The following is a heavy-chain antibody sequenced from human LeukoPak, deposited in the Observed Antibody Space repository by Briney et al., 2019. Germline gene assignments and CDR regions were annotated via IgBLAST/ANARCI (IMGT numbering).Heavy chain of an antibody. CDR1: GGSISSYY. J-gene: IGHJ4*02. Sequence: SETLSLTCTVSGGSISSYYWSWIRQPPGKGLEWTGYIYYSGSTNYNPSLKSRVTISVDTSKNQFSLKLSSVTAADTAVYYCARGPHTPDYWGQGTLVTVSS. D-gene: IGHD2-21*01. V-gene: IGHV4-59*08. CDR2: IYYSGST. CDR3: ARGPHTPDY.